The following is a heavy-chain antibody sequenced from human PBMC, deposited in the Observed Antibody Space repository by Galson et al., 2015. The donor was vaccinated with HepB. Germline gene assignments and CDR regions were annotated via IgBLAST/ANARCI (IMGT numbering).Heavy chain of an antibody. D-gene: IGHD2-2*01. CDR1: GYTFTSYY. V-gene: IGHV1-46*01. Sequence: SVKVSCKASGYTFTSYYMHWVRQAPGQGLEWMGIINPSGGGTSYAQKFQGRVTMTRDTSTSTVYMELSSLRSEDTAVYYCARDPKPRCSSTSCLTYYYYYMDVWGKGTTVTVSS. CDR2: INPSGGGT. CDR3: ARDPKPRCSSTSCLTYYYYYMDV. J-gene: IGHJ6*03.